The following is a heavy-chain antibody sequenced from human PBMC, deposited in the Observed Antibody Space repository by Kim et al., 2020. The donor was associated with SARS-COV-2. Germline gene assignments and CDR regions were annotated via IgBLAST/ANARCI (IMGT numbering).Heavy chain of an antibody. CDR2: IYYSGST. Sequence: SETLSLTCTVSGGSISSGGYYWSWIRQHPGKGLAWIGYIYYSGSTYYNPSLKSRVTISVDTSKNQFSLKLSSVTAADTAVYYCARDRRHYDILTGYSNYYGMDVWGQGTTVTVSS. J-gene: IGHJ6*02. CDR1: GGSISSGGYY. CDR3: ARDRRHYDILTGYSNYYGMDV. V-gene: IGHV4-31*03. D-gene: IGHD3-9*01.